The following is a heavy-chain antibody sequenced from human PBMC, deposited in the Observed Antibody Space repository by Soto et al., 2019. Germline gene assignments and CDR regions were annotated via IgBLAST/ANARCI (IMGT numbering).Heavy chain of an antibody. CDR3: ARRFGGDSVWDF. CDR2: VFESGST. CDR1: GASISSSSYY. D-gene: IGHD3-10*01. J-gene: IGHJ4*02. Sequence: PSETLSLTCTVSGASISSSSYYWGWIRQPPGQGLECIGTVFESGSTNYNPSLKSRVTISLDMSKNQFSLKLISVTAADTAVYYCARRFGGDSVWDFWGQGTLVT. V-gene: IGHV4-39*01.